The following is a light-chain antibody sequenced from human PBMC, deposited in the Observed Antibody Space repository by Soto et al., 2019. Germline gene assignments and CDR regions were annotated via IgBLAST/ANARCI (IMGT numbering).Light chain of an antibody. J-gene: IGLJ2*01. CDR2: SNN. V-gene: IGLV1-44*01. Sequence: QSVLTQPPSASGTPGHRVPIFFFGGTSNIGRNRGNWYPQLPGTAPKPLIFSNNDRPSGVPDRFSGSKSGTSASLAISGLQSEDEADYYCAAWDASLNGVVFGGGTKVTVL. CDR1: TSNIGRNR. CDR3: AAWDASLNGVV.